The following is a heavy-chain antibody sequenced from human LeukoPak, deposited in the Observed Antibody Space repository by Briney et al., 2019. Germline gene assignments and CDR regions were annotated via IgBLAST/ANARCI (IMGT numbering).Heavy chain of an antibody. CDR1: GYTFTGYY. CDR3: ARATYDFWSGYTNSYYYYMDV. D-gene: IGHD3-3*01. Sequence: ASVKVSCKASGYTFTGYYMHWVRQAPGQGLEWMGWINPNSGGTNYAQKFQGRVTMTRDTSISTAYMELSRLRSDGTAVYYCARATYDFWSGYTNSYYYYMDVWGKGTTVTVSS. J-gene: IGHJ6*03. CDR2: INPNSGGT. V-gene: IGHV1-2*02.